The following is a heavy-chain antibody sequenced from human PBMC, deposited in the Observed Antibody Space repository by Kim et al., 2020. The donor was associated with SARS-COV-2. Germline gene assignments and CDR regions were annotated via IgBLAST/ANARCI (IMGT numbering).Heavy chain of an antibody. CDR1: GYTMTRYG. Sequence: ASVKVSCKASGYTMTRYGITWVRQAPGQGLEWIGWISGYNDNTRFAKNVQDRVTLTTDTATNTAYLELRSLRTDDTAIYYCARDHASLSGYTYNYYGMDVWGQGTTVTVS. CDR2: ISGYNDNT. J-gene: IGHJ6*02. V-gene: IGHV1-18*01. D-gene: IGHD6-25*01. CDR3: ARDHASLSGYTYNYYGMDV.